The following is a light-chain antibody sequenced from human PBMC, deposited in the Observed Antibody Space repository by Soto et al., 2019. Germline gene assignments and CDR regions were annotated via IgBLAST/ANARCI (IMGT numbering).Light chain of an antibody. CDR2: DVS. CDR1: SSDVGGYNY. J-gene: IGLJ1*01. V-gene: IGLV2-14*03. Sequence: QSVLTKPASVSGSPGQSISISCTGTSSDVGGYNYVPWYQHQPGKAPKLVIFDVSGRPSVISNRFSGSKSGNTASLTISGLRPEDEADYYCSSYTDFNLYVFGTGTKVTVL. CDR3: SSYTDFNLYV.